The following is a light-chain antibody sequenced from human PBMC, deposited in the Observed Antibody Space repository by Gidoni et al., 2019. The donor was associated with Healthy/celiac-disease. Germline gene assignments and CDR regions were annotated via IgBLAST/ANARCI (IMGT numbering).Light chain of an antibody. CDR2: DAS. V-gene: IGKV3-11*01. CDR1: QSVSSY. J-gene: IGKJ3*01. Sequence: EIVLTQSPATLSSSPGERATLSCRASQSVSSYLAWYQQKPGQAPRPLICDASNRATGIPARFSGSGSGTDFTLTISSLEPEDFAVYYCQQRSNWPPIFTFGPGTKVDIK. CDR3: QQRSNWPPIFT.